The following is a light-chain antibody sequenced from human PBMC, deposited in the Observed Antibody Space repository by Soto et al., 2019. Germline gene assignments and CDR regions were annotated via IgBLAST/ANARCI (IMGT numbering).Light chain of an antibody. CDR2: SDT. J-gene: IGLJ1*01. CDR1: SSNIGSNT. Sequence: QSVLTQPPSASGTPGQRVTMSCSGGSSNIGSNTVSWYQHLPGTAPQLLIYSDTQRASGVADRFSGSKSGTSASLAISGLQSDYEADDNCASWIDRLNGALSGTATKVTVL. CDR3: ASWIDRLNGAL. V-gene: IGLV1-44*01.